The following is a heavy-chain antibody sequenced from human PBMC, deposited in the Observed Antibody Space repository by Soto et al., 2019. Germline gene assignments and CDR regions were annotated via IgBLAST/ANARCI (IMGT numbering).Heavy chain of an antibody. CDR1: GFTFSSYA. CDR3: ARDLYSSGLRDY. Sequence: GGSLRLSCTASGFTFSSYAMHWVRQAPGKGLEYVSAISSNGGSTYYANSVKGRFTISRDNSKNTLYLQMGSLRAEDMAVYYCARDLYSSGLRDYWGHGSLVTVSS. D-gene: IGHD6-19*01. V-gene: IGHV3-64*01. J-gene: IGHJ4*01. CDR2: ISSNGGST.